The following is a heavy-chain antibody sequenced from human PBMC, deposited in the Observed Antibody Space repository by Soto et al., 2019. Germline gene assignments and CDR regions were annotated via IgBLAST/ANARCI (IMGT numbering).Heavy chain of an antibody. CDR2: ISASGDSI. V-gene: IGHV3-23*01. J-gene: IGHJ4*02. CDR3: AKAPLSVGATTEFDY. D-gene: IGHD1-26*01. Sequence: PGGSLRLSCAASRFTFRSYGMSWVRQVPGKGLEWVSAISASGDSIHYTDSVKGRFTISRDNSKNTLYLQMNSLRAEDTALYYCAKAPLSVGATTEFDYWGQGTLVTVS. CDR1: RFTFRSYG.